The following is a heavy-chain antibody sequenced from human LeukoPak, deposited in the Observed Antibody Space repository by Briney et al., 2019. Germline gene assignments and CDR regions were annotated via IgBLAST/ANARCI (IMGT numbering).Heavy chain of an antibody. CDR2: IKSKTDGGTT. CDR3: TKLTVNYFDF. Sequence: PGGSLRLSCAASGFTFNNAWMSWVRQAPGMGLEWVGRIKSKTDGGTTDYAAPVKGRFTISRDDSKNTLYLQMNSLKTEDAAVYYCTKLTVNYFDFWGQGTLVTVSS. V-gene: IGHV3-15*01. D-gene: IGHD4-17*01. CDR1: GFTFNNAW. J-gene: IGHJ4*02.